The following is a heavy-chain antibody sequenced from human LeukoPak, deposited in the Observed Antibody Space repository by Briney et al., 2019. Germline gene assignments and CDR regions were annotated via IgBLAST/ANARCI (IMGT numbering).Heavy chain of an antibody. J-gene: IGHJ4*02. CDR3: ATETNGRHYDY. D-gene: IGHD1-14*01. CDR1: GLTFSTSC. V-gene: IGHV3-21*01. Sequence: GGSLRLSCTASGLTFSTSCFNWVRQAPGKGLEGVASIGPTGSDRYHADSIKGRFTISRDNANNFLYLQMNSLRAEDTAVYYCATETNGRHYDYWGQGTLLTVSS. CDR2: IGPTGSDR.